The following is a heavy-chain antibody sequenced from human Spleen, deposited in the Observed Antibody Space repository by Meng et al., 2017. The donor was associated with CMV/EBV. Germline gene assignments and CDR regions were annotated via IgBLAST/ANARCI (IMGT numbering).Heavy chain of an antibody. Sequence: SCDASGVTISSCAMGWVRQEAGKGVEGVTAISGRGSSTCYASSVKGRFTISRENSKKTLYLQMNSLRAEDTAVYYCASHIAAADLDYWGQGTLVTVSS. J-gene: IGHJ4*02. V-gene: IGHV3-23*01. CDR1: GVTISSCA. D-gene: IGHD6-13*01. CDR2: ISGRGSST. CDR3: ASHIAAADLDY.